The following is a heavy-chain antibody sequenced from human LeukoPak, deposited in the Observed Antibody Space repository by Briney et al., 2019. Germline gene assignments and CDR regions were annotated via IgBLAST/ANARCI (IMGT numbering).Heavy chain of an antibody. CDR3: AREDYDILTGYYPLYYFDY. J-gene: IGHJ4*02. CDR2: IKRDGSEK. V-gene: IGHV3-7*03. D-gene: IGHD3-9*01. Sequence: GGSLRLSCAGSGFFFSSYWMSWVRQAPGKGLEWVANIKRDGSEKSYVDSVKGRFTISRDNLKNSLFLQMNSLRAEDTAVYYCAREDYDILTGYYPLYYFDYWGQGTLVTVSS. CDR1: GFFFSSYW.